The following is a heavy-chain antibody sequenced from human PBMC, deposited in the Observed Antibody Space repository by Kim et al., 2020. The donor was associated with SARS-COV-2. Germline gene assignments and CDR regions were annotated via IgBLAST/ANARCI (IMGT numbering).Heavy chain of an antibody. CDR1: GYSFTSYW. CDR3: ARGLSFGIGLCWFDP. Sequence: GESLKISCKGSGYSFTSYWIGWVRQMPGKGLEWMGIIYPGDSDTRYSPSFQGQVTISADKPISTAYLQWSSLKASDTAMYYCARGLSFGIGLCWFDPWGQGTLVTVSS. D-gene: IGHD3-10*01. J-gene: IGHJ5*02. V-gene: IGHV5-51*04. CDR2: IYPGDSDT.